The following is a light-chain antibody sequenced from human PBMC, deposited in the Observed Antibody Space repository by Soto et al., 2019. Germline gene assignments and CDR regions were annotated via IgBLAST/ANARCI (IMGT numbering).Light chain of an antibody. CDR2: DVS. J-gene: IGKJ1*01. Sequence: EIVLTQSPGTLSLSPGERATLSCRSSQSVSSSYLAWYQQKPGQAPRLLIYDVSSRATGIPDRFSGSGFGKDFTLTISRLEPEDFAVYYCQQYGSSPTFGQGTKVEIK. CDR1: QSVSSSY. V-gene: IGKV3-20*01. CDR3: QQYGSSPT.